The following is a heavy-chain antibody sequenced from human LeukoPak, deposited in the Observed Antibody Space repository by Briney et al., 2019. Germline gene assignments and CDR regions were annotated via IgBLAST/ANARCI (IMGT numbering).Heavy chain of an antibody. CDR3: ARGIVVVPAATGYFDF. V-gene: IGHV4-4*07. CDR1: GGSISSYY. CDR2: IYTSGST. Sequence: SETLSLTCTVSGGSISSYYWSWIRQPAGKGLEWIGRIYTSGSTNYNPSLKSRVTMSVDTSKNQFSLKLSSVTAADTAVYYCARGIVVVPAATGYFDFWGQGTLVIVSS. D-gene: IGHD2-2*01. J-gene: IGHJ4*02.